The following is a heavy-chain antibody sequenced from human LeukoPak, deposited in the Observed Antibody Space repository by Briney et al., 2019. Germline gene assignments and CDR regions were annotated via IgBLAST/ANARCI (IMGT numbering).Heavy chain of an antibody. CDR1: GFTFSNAW. V-gene: IGHV3-15*01. Sequence: GGSLRLSCAASGFTFSNAWMSWVRQAPGKGLEWVGRIKSKTDGGKTDYAAPVKGRFTISRDDSKNTLYLQMNSLKTEDTAVYYCTTGYSNHEQWGQGTLVTVSS. CDR3: TTGYSNHEQ. CDR2: IKSKTDGGKT. D-gene: IGHD4-11*01. J-gene: IGHJ4*02.